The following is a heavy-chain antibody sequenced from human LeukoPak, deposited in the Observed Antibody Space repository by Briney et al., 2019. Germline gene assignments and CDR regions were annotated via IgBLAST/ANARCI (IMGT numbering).Heavy chain of an antibody. D-gene: IGHD6-13*01. Sequence: GESLKISCKGSGYSFTSYWIGWVRQMPGKGLEWMGIIYPRDSDTRYSPSFQGQVTISADKSINTAYLQWSSLKASDTAIYYCARTQDRIAAHSWGQGTLVTVSS. V-gene: IGHV5-51*01. CDR2: IYPRDSDT. CDR3: ARTQDRIAAHS. CDR1: GYSFTSYW. J-gene: IGHJ4*02.